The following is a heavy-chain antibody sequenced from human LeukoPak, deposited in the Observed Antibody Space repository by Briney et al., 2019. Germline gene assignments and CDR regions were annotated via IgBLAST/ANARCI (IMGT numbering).Heavy chain of an antibody. CDR1: GFTFSSYG. D-gene: IGHD5-24*01. J-gene: IGHJ4*02. Sequence: PGGSLRLSCAASGFTFSSYGMHWVRQAPGKGLEWVAFIRFDGSNKYYADSVKGRFTISRDNAKNSLYLQMNSLRAEDTAVYYCARVGEKAFHLWPEIDYWGQGTLVTVSS. CDR3: ARVGEKAFHLWPEIDY. V-gene: IGHV3-30*02. CDR2: IRFDGSNK.